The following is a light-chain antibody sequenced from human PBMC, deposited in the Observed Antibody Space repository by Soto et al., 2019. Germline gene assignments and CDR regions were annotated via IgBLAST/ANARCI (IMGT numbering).Light chain of an antibody. Sequence: DIQMTQSPSTLSASVGDRVTITCRASQSISSWLAWYQQKPGQAPKLLIYKASTLQSGVPSRFSGSGSGTESTLAISSLQPDDSATYYCQQYNDNWTFGQGT. CDR3: QQYNDNWT. CDR1: QSISSW. CDR2: KAS. V-gene: IGKV1-5*03. J-gene: IGKJ1*01.